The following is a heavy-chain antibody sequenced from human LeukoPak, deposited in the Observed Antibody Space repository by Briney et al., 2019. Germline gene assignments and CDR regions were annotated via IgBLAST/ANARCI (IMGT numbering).Heavy chain of an antibody. CDR2: IYYSGST. Sequence: SETLSLTCTVSGGSISSSSYYWGWIRQPPGKGLEWIGSIYYSGSTYYNPSLKSRVPISVDTSKHQFSLKLSSVTAADTAVYYCASPYCGGDCYNYYYMDVWGKGTTVTVSS. V-gene: IGHV4-39*01. CDR1: GGSISSSSYY. D-gene: IGHD2-21*01. J-gene: IGHJ6*03. CDR3: ASPYCGGDCYNYYYMDV.